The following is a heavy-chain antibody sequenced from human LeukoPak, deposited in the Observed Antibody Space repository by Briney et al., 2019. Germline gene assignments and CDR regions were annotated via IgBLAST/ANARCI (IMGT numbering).Heavy chain of an antibody. V-gene: IGHV3-53*05. CDR2: IYSGGGT. Sequence: GGSLRLSCAASGFTVSSNYMSWVRQAPGKGLEWVSVIYSGGGTYYADSVKGRFTISRDKSKNTLYLQMNCLRADDTAVYYCARFEGGWSLVYWGQGTLVTVSS. CDR1: GFTVSSNY. CDR3: ARFEGGWSLVY. D-gene: IGHD6-19*01. J-gene: IGHJ4*02.